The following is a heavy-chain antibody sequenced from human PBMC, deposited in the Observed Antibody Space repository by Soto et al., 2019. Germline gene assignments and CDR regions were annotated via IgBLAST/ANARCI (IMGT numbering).Heavy chain of an antibody. V-gene: IGHV1-24*01. CDR1: GYTLTELS. J-gene: IGHJ4*02. D-gene: IGHD1-26*01. CDR2: FDPEDGET. Sequence: GASVKVSCKVSGYTLTELSMHWVRQAPGKGLEWMGGFDPEDGETIYAQRFQGRVTMTEDTSTDTAYMELSSLRSEDTAVYYCATLQEPKPRGLGATDYWGQGTLVTAPQ. CDR3: ATLQEPKPRGLGATDY.